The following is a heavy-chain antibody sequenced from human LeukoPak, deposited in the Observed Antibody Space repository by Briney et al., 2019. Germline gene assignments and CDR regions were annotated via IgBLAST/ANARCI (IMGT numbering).Heavy chain of an antibody. CDR3: ARVGCSGGSCYGYYFDY. CDR2: INLSGGST. V-gene: IGHV1-46*01. J-gene: IGHJ4*02. D-gene: IGHD2-15*01. CDR1: GYTLTSYY. Sequence: ASVKVSCKASGYTLTSYYMHSVRQAPGQRLEWMGIINLSGGSTSYAQKFQGRVTMTRDTSTSTVYMELSSLRSEDTAVYYCARVGCSGGSCYGYYFDYWGQGTLVTVSS.